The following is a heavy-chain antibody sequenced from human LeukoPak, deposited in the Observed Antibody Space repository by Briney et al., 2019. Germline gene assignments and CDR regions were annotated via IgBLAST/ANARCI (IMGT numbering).Heavy chain of an antibody. V-gene: IGHV1-69*05. D-gene: IGHD3-10*01. CDR3: ARDRWLWFGEFPLYGMDV. CDR2: IIPIFGTA. Sequence: RASVKVSCKASGGTFSSYAISWVRQAPGQGLEWMGGIIPIFGTANYAQKFQGRVTMTTDTSTSTAYMELRSLRSDDTAVYYCARDRWLWFGEFPLYGMDVWGQGTTVTVSS. J-gene: IGHJ6*02. CDR1: GGTFSSYA.